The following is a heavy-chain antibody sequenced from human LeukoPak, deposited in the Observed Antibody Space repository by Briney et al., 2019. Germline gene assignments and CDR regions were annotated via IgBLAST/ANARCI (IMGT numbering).Heavy chain of an antibody. V-gene: IGHV3-21*01. CDR2: ISSSSSYI. J-gene: IGHJ4*02. D-gene: IGHD6-6*01. Sequence: GGSLRLSCAASGFTFSSYWMSWVRQAPGKGLEWVSSISSSSSYIYYADSVKGRFTISRDNAKNSLYLQMNSLRAEDTAVYYCARGGRYSSSSSDYWGQGTLVTVSS. CDR1: GFTFSSYW. CDR3: ARGGRYSSSSSDY.